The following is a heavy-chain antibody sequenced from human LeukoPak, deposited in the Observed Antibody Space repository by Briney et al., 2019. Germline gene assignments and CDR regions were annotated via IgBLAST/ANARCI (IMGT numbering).Heavy chain of an antibody. CDR3: ARDSGWLDGFDY. J-gene: IGHJ4*02. V-gene: IGHV4-61*02. CDR2: IYTSGST. Sequence: SETLSLTCTVSGDSISSGSYYWSRIRQPAGKGLEWIGRIYTSGSTKYNPSLKSRVTISVDTSKNQFSLKLSSVTAADTAVYYCARDSGWLDGFDYWGQGTLVSVSS. D-gene: IGHD6-19*01. CDR1: GDSISSGSYY.